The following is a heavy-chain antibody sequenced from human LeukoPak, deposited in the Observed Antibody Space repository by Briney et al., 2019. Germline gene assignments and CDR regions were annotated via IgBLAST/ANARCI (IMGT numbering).Heavy chain of an antibody. CDR1: GYTFTGHF. CDR2: IKPKSGAT. J-gene: IGHJ4*02. CDR3: ARVREWEEISGAIPDYFDY. V-gene: IGHV1-2*02. D-gene: IGHD3-3*01. Sequence: GASVKVSCKTSGYTFTGHFMNWVRQAPEQGLEWMEWIKPKSGATAYAQKFQGRVTMTRDTAINTAYLEVSGLTPDDTAVYYCARVREWEEISGAIPDYFDYWGQGTLITVSS.